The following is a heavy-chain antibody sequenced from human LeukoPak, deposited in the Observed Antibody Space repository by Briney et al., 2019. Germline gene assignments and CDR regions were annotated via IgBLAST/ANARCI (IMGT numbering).Heavy chain of an antibody. V-gene: IGHV4-59*08. D-gene: IGHD3-22*01. CDR1: GGSISSYY. CDR3: ARLESGVLGDPYYYDSTGYYYRGYFDS. CDR2: IYDSGSS. J-gene: IGHJ4*02. Sequence: SETLSLTCTVSGGSISSYYWSWIRQSPGKGLEWIGYIYDSGSSKYNPSLKSRVTMSPDMSKNQFSLKLSSVTAADTAVYYCARLESGVLGDPYYYDSTGYYYRGYFDSWGRGTLVTVSS.